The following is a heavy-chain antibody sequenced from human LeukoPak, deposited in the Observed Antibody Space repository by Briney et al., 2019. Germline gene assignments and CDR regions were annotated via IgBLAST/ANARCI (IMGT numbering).Heavy chain of an antibody. Sequence: SETLSLTCTVSGGSISSYYWSWIRQPPGKGLEWIGEINHSGSTNYNPSLKSRVTISVDTSKNQFSLKLSSVTAADPAVYYCARRGFWSGYQSWGQGTLVTVSS. D-gene: IGHD3-3*01. J-gene: IGHJ4*02. V-gene: IGHV4-34*01. CDR2: INHSGST. CDR3: ARRGFWSGYQS. CDR1: GGSISSYY.